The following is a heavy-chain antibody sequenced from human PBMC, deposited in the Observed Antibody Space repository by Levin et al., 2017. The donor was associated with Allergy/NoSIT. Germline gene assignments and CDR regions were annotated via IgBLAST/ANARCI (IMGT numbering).Heavy chain of an antibody. CDR2: IKYDGSST. Sequence: PGGSLRLSCAASGFTFSSHWMHWVRQAPGKGLVWVSRIKYDGSSTTYADSVKGRFTISRDNAKNTVHLQMNSLRAEDTAIYYCARYCTGGGCLDYWGQGTLVTVSS. CDR1: GFTFSSHW. J-gene: IGHJ4*02. CDR3: ARYCTGGGCLDY. V-gene: IGHV3-74*01. D-gene: IGHD2-8*02.